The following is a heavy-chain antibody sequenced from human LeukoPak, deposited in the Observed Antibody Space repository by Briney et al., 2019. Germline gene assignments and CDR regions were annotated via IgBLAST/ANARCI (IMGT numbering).Heavy chain of an antibody. CDR2: IKQDGSEK. D-gene: IGHD3-3*01. CDR3: ARASEYYDFWSGPDAFDI. J-gene: IGHJ3*02. V-gene: IGHV3-7*01. Sequence: GGSLRLSCAASGFTFSSYWMSWVRQAPGKGLEWVANIKQDGSEKYYVDSVKGRFTISRDNAKNSLYLQMNSLRAEDTAVYYCARASEYYDFWSGPDAFDIWGQGTMVTVSS. CDR1: GFTFSSYW.